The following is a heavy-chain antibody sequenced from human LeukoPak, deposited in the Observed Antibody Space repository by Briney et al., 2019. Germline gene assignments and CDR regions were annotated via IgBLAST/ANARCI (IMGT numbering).Heavy chain of an antibody. CDR3: ATRRDTAMVSGMDV. D-gene: IGHD5-18*01. CDR2: IIPIFGTA. V-gene: IGHV1-69*13. J-gene: IGHJ6*02. CDR1: GGTFSIYA. Sequence: SVKVSCTASGGTFSIYAISWVRQAPGQGLEWMGGIIPIFGTANYAQKFQGRVTITADESTSTACMELSSLRSEDTAVYYCATRRDTAMVSGMDVWGQGTTVTVSS.